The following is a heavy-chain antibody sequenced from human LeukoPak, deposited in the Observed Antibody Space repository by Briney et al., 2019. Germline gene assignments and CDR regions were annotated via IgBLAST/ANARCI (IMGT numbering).Heavy chain of an antibody. D-gene: IGHD3-22*01. CDR2: TSYDGSNK. V-gene: IGHV3-30-3*01. Sequence: GGSLRLSCAASGFTFSNYAMHWVRQAPGKGLEWVAVTSYDGSNKYYADSVKGRFTISRDNSKNTLYLQMNSLRAEDTAVYYCARDGDRSGYYLLYYGMDVWGQGTTVTVSS. J-gene: IGHJ6*02. CDR3: ARDGDRSGYYLLYYGMDV. CDR1: GFTFSNYA.